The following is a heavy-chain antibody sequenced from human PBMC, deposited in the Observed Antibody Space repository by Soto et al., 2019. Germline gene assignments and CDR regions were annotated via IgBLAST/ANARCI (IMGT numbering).Heavy chain of an antibody. CDR2: ISSSGTYT. CDR3: VRDISPNNSASGSYNF. J-gene: IGHJ4*02. D-gene: IGHD3-10*01. CDR1: GFPFSDYY. V-gene: IGHV3-11*06. Sequence: QVQLVESGGGLVKPGGSLRLSCAASGFPFSDYYMTWIRQAPGKGLDWVSYISSSGTYTHFADSVKGRFTISRDNAKNSLYLQMNSLRPEDTDVYYCVRDISPNNSASGSYNFWGPGILVTVSS.